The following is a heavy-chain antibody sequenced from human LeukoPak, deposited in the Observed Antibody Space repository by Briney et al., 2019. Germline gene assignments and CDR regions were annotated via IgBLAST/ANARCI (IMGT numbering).Heavy chain of an antibody. CDR2: IKSDGTST. Sequence: GGSLRLSCAASGFTFSSYWMHWVRQDPGKGLVWVSHIKSDGTSTSYADSVRGRFTISRDNAKSTLYLQMNSLRAEDTAVYFCARDRYYGIDVWGRGTTVTVSS. CDR1: GFTFSSYW. J-gene: IGHJ6*02. V-gene: IGHV3-74*01. CDR3: ARDRYYGIDV.